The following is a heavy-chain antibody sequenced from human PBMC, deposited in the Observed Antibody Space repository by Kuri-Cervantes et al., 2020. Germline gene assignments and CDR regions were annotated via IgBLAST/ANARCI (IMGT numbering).Heavy chain of an antibody. CDR2: ISSSSGYI. D-gene: IGHD3-10*01. Sequence: GESLKISCAASGFTFSSYSMNWVRQAPGKGLEWVSSISSSSGYIYYADSVKGRFTISRDNAKNSLYLQMNSLRAEDTAVYYCARDYDPMILWFGESYYYYGMDVWGQGTTVTVSS. CDR3: ARDYDPMILWFGESYYYYGMDV. CDR1: GFTFSSYS. J-gene: IGHJ6*02. V-gene: IGHV3-21*01.